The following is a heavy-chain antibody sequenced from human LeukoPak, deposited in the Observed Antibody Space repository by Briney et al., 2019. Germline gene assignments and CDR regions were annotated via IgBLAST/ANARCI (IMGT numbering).Heavy chain of an antibody. V-gene: IGHV4-39*01. CDR1: GVSMSSSPYY. CDR3: ARRSTVTTFDY. J-gene: IGHJ4*02. CDR2: IYDSGNT. Sequence: PSETLSLTCTVSGVSMSSSPYYWGWIRQPPGKGLEWIGTIYDSGNTNYNPSLRSRLTISVDTSRNQFSLKLSSVTAADTAVYYCARRSTVTTFDYWGQGTLVTVSS. D-gene: IGHD4-17*01.